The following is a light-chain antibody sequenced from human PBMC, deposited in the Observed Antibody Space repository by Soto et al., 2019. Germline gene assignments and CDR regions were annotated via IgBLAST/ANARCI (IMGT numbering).Light chain of an antibody. CDR2: RNN. V-gene: IGLV1-47*01. J-gene: IGLJ2*01. Sequence: QPVLTQPPSASGTPGQRVTISCSGSSSNIGSNYVYWYQQLPGTAPKLLIYRNNQRPSGVPDRFSGSKSGTSASLAISGLRSEDEAEYYCAAWEDSRSGHVGFGGGTQLTVL. CDR1: SSNIGSNY. CDR3: AAWEDSRSGHVG.